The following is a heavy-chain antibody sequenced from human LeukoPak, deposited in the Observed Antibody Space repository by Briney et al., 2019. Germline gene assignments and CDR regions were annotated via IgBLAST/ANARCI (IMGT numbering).Heavy chain of an antibody. CDR2: ISGRGGST. V-gene: IGHV3-23*01. Sequence: GGSLRLSCAAPGFTFSSYAMSWVRQAPGKGLNWVSAISGRGGSTYYADSVKGRFTISRDNSKNTLYLQMNSLRAEDTAVYYCARGSSSWSALDYWGQGTLVTVSS. CDR1: GFTFSSYA. CDR3: ARGSSSWSALDY. J-gene: IGHJ4*02. D-gene: IGHD6-13*01.